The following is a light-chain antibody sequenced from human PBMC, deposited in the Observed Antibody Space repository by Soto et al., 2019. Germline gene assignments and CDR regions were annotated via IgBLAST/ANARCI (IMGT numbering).Light chain of an antibody. CDR2: SAS. Sequence: IQMTQSPSSVSASVGDRVTITCRASQNIRNDLGWYQQKPGKAPKLLIYSASTLQSGVPSRFGGSGSGTEFTLTISSLQPDDFAAYYCQQSYSTPYTFGQGTKVDI. V-gene: IGKV1-39*01. CDR3: QQSYSTPYT. CDR1: QNIRND. J-gene: IGKJ2*01.